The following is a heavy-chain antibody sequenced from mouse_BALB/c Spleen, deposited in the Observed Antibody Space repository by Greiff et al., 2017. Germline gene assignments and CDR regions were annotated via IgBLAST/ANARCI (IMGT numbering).Heavy chain of an antibody. J-gene: IGHJ4*01. Sequence: DVKLVESGGGLVKPGGSLKLSCAASGFTFSSYAMSWVRQSPEKRLEWVAEISSGGSYTYYPDTVTGRFTISRDNAKNTLYLEMSSLRSEDTAMYYCARAYYRYDGYAMDYWGQGTSVTVSS. CDR1: GFTFSSYA. CDR3: ARAYYRYDGYAMDY. CDR2: ISSGGSYT. D-gene: IGHD2-14*01. V-gene: IGHV5-9-4*01.